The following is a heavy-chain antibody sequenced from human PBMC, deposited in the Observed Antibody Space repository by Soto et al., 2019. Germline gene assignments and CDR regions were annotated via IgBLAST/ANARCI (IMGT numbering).Heavy chain of an antibody. CDR3: ARFASAPYYYYGVDV. Sequence: QVQLVQSETEVKKPGASVKVSCKASGYIFTNYDITWVRQAPGQGLEWMGWVSGYTGNTKYAQKFQDRVTMTTDTSTSPVYMELRSLRSDDTAVYYCARFASAPYYYYGVDVWGQGTTVFVSS. CDR1: GYIFTNYD. V-gene: IGHV1-18*01. J-gene: IGHJ6*02. CDR2: VSGYTGNT. D-gene: IGHD2-21*01.